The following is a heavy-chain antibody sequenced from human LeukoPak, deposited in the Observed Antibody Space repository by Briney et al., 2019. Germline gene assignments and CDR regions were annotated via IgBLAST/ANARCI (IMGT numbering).Heavy chain of an antibody. CDR1: GFTFSSHW. Sequence: GGSLRLSCAASGFTFSSHWMHWVRQAPRQGLVWVSHINSDGSSTSYADSVKGRFTISRDNAKNTLYLQMNSLRAEDTAVYYCARSRYSVTYIDYWGQGTLVTVFS. D-gene: IGHD1-26*01. V-gene: IGHV3-74*01. CDR2: INSDGSST. J-gene: IGHJ4*02. CDR3: ARSRYSVTYIDY.